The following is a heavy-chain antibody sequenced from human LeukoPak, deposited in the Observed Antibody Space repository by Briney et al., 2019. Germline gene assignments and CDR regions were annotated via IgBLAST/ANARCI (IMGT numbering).Heavy chain of an antibody. CDR1: GYTFTSYY. CDR2: INPSGGST. Sequence: ASVKVSCKASGYTFTSYYMHWVRQAPGQGLEWMGIINPSGGSTSYAQKFQGRVTMTRDMSTSTVYMELSSLRSEDTAVYYCARDDQQQLVDYGGQGTLVTVSS. J-gene: IGHJ4*02. V-gene: IGHV1-46*01. D-gene: IGHD6-13*01. CDR3: ARDDQQQLVDY.